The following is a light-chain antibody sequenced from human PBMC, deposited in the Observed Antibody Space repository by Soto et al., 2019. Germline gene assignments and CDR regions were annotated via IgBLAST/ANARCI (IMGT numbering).Light chain of an antibody. CDR2: ADS. CDR1: ISNIGTNS. V-gene: IGLV1-44*01. J-gene: IGLJ1*01. Sequence: SVLTQPPSASGTPGQRVTISCSGDISNIGTNSVHWYQHLPGTAPKLVIYADSQRPSGVPDRFSGSKSGTSASLAISGLQSEDDADYLCAAWDDNLNGPLFGTGTKV. CDR3: AAWDDNLNGPL.